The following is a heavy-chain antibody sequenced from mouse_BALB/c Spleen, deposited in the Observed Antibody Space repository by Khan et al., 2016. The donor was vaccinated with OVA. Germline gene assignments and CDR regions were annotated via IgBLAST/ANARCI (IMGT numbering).Heavy chain of an antibody. D-gene: IGHD1-1*01. J-gene: IGHJ1*01. Sequence: EVKLLESGGGLVQPGGSLKLSCAASGFDFSRYWMSWVRQAPGKGLEWIGEINPDSSTINYTPSLKDKFIISRDNAKNTLYLQMSKVRSEDTALYYCARRPESFYYYGSSHWYFDVWGAGTTVTVSS. CDR1: GFDFSRYW. CDR3: ARRPESFYYYGSSHWYFDV. V-gene: IGHV4-1*02. CDR2: INPDSSTI.